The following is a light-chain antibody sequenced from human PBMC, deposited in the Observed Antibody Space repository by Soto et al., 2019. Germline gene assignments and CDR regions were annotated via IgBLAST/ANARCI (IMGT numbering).Light chain of an antibody. CDR3: TVWDDSLRGRL. Sequence: QSVLTQPPSASGTPGQRVTISCSGASSNIEVNYVYWYQKLPGTAPRLLIYRNNQRPSGVPDRFSGSKSGTSASLAISALRSEDAADYYCTVWDDSLRGRLFGGGTKVTVL. J-gene: IGLJ2*01. V-gene: IGLV1-47*01. CDR2: RNN. CDR1: SSNIEVNY.